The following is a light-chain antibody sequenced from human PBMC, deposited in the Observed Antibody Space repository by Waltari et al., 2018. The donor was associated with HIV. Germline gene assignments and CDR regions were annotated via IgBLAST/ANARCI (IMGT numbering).Light chain of an antibody. V-gene: IGKV3-15*01. CDR3: QQYNNWPLT. J-gene: IGKJ4*01. Sequence: EIVMTQSPATLSVSPGERATLSCRASQSVTSNLAWYQQKPGQAPRLLIYSASTRATGIPARFSGSGSGREYTLTISSLQSEDFVVYYCQQYNNWPLTFGGGTKVEIK. CDR1: QSVTSN. CDR2: SAS.